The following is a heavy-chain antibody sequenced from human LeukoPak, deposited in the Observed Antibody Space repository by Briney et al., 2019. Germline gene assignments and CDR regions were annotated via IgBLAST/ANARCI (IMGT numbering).Heavy chain of an antibody. Sequence: VASVKVSCKASGYTFAGYYMHWVRQAPGQGPEWMGRINPNSGGTNYAQKFQGRVTMTRDTSISTAYMELSRLRSDDTAVYYCARSAGYSSGWYYFDYWGQGTLVTVSS. CDR2: INPNSGGT. V-gene: IGHV1-2*06. CDR1: GYTFAGYY. D-gene: IGHD6-19*01. J-gene: IGHJ4*02. CDR3: ARSAGYSSGWYYFDY.